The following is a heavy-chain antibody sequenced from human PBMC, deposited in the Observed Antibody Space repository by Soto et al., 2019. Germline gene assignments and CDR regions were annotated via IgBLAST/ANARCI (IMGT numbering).Heavy chain of an antibody. D-gene: IGHD3-9*01. Sequence: ASVKVSCKAYDFSFTSHGISWVRQAPGQGLEWMGWINPNSGGTNYAQKFQGRVTMTRDTSISTAYMELSRLRSDDTAVYYCARDERAEYYDILTGYYPFHYCGQGTLVTVSS. CDR2: INPNSGGT. V-gene: IGHV1-2*02. CDR3: ARDERAEYYDILTGYYPFHY. J-gene: IGHJ4*02. CDR1: DFSFTSHG.